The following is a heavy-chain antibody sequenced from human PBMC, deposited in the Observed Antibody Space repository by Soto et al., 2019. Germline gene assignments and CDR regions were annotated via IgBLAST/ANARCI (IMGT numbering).Heavy chain of an antibody. CDR1: GFTFSDFA. CDR2: IYGGGNGP. CDR3: AKIEGTDPWASSFDS. Sequence: EVQVLESGGGLVQPGGSLRLSCAATGFTFSDFAMSWVRQAPGKGLEWVSRIYGGGNGPHYADSVKGRVTISRDNSNITLYLQRNRLRAEDTAVYYCAKIEGTDPWASSFDSWGQGTLVTVSS. J-gene: IGHJ4*02. V-gene: IGHV3-23*01. D-gene: IGHD3-10*01.